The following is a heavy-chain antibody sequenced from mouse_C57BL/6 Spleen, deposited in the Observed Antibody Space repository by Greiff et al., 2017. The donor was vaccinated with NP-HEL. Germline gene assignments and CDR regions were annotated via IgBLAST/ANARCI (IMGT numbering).Heavy chain of an antibody. CDR3: ARRAGYHYAMDY. D-gene: IGHD2-2*01. Sequence: VQLKESGGGLVKPGGSLKLSCAASGFTFSDYGMHWVRQAPEKGLAWVAYISSGSSTIYYADTVKGRFTISRDNAKNTLFLQMTSLRSEDTAMYYCARRAGYHYAMDYWGQGTSVTVSS. J-gene: IGHJ4*01. V-gene: IGHV5-17*01. CDR2: ISSGSSTI. CDR1: GFTFSDYG.